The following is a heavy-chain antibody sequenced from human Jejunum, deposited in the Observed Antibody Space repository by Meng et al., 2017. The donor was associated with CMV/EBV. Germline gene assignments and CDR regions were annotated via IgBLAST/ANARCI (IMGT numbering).Heavy chain of an antibody. CDR3: AHTSGYSSGWADY. CDR1: GFSLSTSGVG. V-gene: IGHV2-5*02. J-gene: IGHJ4*02. D-gene: IGHD6-19*01. Sequence: QITLKESGPTLVKPTPTLTLTCTFSGFSLSTSGVGVGWIRQPPGKALEWLGLTYWDDHQRYNPSLQSRLTITKDASKNQVVLTMTNMDPVDTATYYCAHTSGYSSGWADYWGQGTLVTVSS. CDR2: TYWDDHQ.